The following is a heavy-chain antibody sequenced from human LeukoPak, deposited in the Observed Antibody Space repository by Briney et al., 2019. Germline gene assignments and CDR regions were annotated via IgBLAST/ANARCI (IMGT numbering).Heavy chain of an antibody. CDR3: GRDPKLGIRGYTYGYIDH. CDR1: GYTFIRYV. J-gene: IGHJ4*02. CDR2: TNTKTGNP. D-gene: IGHD5-18*01. Sequence: ASLKVSCKASGYTFIRYVMNWVRQAPGQGPEWMGWTNTKTGNPTYAQGFTGRFVFSLDTSASTVYLQINGLKADDTAVYYCGRDPKLGIRGYTYGYIDHWGQGTLLTVAS. V-gene: IGHV7-4-1*02.